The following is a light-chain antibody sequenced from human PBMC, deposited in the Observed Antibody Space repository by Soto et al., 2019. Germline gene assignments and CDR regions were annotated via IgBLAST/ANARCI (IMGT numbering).Light chain of an antibody. Sequence: QSVLTQPPSASGTPGQRVTISCSGSSSNIGSNYVYWYQQLPGPAPKLLIYRNNQRPSGVPDRFSGSMSGTSASLAISGLRSEDEADYYCAAWDDSPGVFGGGTKLTVL. CDR1: SSNIGSNY. V-gene: IGLV1-47*01. J-gene: IGLJ2*01. CDR3: AAWDDSPGV. CDR2: RNN.